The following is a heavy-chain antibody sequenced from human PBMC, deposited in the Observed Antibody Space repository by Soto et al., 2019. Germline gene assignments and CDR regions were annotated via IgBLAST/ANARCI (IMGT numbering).Heavy chain of an antibody. CDR2: ISYSGST. CDR3: ARSAQWNGFDP. CDR1: AGSIRTINYY. J-gene: IGHJ3*01. V-gene: IGHV4-31*03. D-gene: IGHD2-8*01. Sequence: QVQLQESGPGLVRPSETLSLTCTVSAGSIRTINYYWSWIRQHPEKGLEWIGYISYSGSTFYHSSLKSRVTVSLDTSKKHFSLTLTSLTAADTAVYYCARSAQWNGFDPWGQGTMVTVSS.